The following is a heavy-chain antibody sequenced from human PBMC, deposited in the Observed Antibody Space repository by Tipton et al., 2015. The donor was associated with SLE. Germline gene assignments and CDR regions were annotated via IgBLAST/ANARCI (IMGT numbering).Heavy chain of an antibody. CDR2: INHSGST. Sequence: TLSLTCAVYGGSLSGYYWSWIRQPPGKGLEWIGKINHSGSTNYNPSLKSRVTISVDTSKNQFSLKLSSVTAADTAVYYCARGSSLAAFDIWGQGTMVTVSS. J-gene: IGHJ3*02. CDR3: ARGSSLAAFDI. V-gene: IGHV4-34*01. CDR1: GGSLSGYY.